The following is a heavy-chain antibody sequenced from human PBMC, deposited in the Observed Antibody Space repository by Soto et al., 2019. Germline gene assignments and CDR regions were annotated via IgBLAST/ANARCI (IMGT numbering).Heavy chain of an antibody. D-gene: IGHD3-9*01. CDR2: IYYSGST. CDR3: ARLDYDILTGPFDY. J-gene: IGHJ4*02. V-gene: IGHV4-39*01. Sequence: PSETLSLTCTVSGGSISSSSYYWGWIRQPPGKGLEWIGSIYYSGSTYYNPSLKSRVTISVDTSKNQFSLKLSSVTAADTAVYYCARLDYDILTGPFDYWGQGTLVTVSS. CDR1: GGSISSSSYY.